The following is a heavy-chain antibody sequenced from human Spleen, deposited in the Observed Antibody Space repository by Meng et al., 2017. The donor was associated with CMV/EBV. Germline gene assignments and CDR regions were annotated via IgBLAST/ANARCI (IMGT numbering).Heavy chain of an antibody. CDR1: AGSISSRDYY. Sequence: VSAGSISSRDYYCIWFRQPPGKGLEWIGYIYSSGSTYSNPSLKSRVTISVDTSTNQFSLKLSSVTAADTAVYYCALTSRHRGGWFDPWGQGTLVTVSS. CDR3: ALTSRHRGGWFDP. V-gene: IGHV4-30-4*08. CDR2: IYSSGST. D-gene: IGHD1-14*01. J-gene: IGHJ5*02.